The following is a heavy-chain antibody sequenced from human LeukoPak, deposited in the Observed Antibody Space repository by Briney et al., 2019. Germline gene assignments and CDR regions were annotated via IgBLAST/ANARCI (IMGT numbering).Heavy chain of an antibody. CDR1: GFTFGDYA. J-gene: IGHJ4*02. CDR2: IRSKAYGGTT. Sequence: HPGGSLRLSCTASGFTFGDYAMSWVRQAPGKGLEWVGFIRSKAYGGTTVYPASVKGRFTISRGDSKSIAYLQMNSLKTEDTAVYYCTRVRIAVAGRGRYFDYWGQGTLVTVSS. D-gene: IGHD6-19*01. CDR3: TRVRIAVAGRGRYFDY. V-gene: IGHV3-49*04.